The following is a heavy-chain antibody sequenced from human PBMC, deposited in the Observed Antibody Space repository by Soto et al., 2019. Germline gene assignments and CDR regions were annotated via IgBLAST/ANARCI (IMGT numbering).Heavy chain of an antibody. CDR1: GGSISSGDYY. J-gene: IGHJ5*02. CDR3: AGTFDCSSTSCYRWNWFDP. V-gene: IGHV4-30-4*01. D-gene: IGHD2-2*01. CDR2: IYHSGST. Sequence: SETLSLTCTVSGGSISSGDYYWSWIRQPPGKGLEWIGYIYHSGSTYYNPSLKSRVTISVDTSKNKFSLKLSSVTAADTAVYYCAGTFDCSSTSCYRWNWFDPWGQVTLVTVS.